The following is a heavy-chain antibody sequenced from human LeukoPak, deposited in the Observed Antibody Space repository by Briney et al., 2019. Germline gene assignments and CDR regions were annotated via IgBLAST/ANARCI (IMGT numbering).Heavy chain of an antibody. CDR2: IKQDGSEK. Sequence: GGSLRLSCAASGFTFSSYWMSWVRQAPGKGLEWVANIKQDGSEKYYVDSVKGRFTISRDNAKNSLYLQMISLRAEDTAVYYCARVGGRYSPLGYWGQGTLVTVCS. D-gene: IGHD3-16*02. J-gene: IGHJ4*02. CDR3: ARVGGRYSPLGY. V-gene: IGHV3-7*01. CDR1: GFTFSSYW.